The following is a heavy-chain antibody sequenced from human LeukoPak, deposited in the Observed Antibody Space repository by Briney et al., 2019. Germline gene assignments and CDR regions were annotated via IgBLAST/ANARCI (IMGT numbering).Heavy chain of an antibody. J-gene: IGHJ6*02. CDR1: GYTFRDFG. CDR3: AREKITIFGVVIMRYYGMDV. CDR2: INPNSGGT. D-gene: IGHD3-3*01. V-gene: IGHV1-2*06. Sequence: GASVKVSCKASGYTFRDFGISWVRQAPGQGLEWMGRINPNSGGTNYAQKFQGRVTMTRDTSISTAYMELSRLRSDDTAVYYCAREKITIFGVVIMRYYGMDVWGQGTTVTVSS.